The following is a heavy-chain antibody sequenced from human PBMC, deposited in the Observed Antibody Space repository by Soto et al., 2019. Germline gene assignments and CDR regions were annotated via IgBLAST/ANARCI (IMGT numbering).Heavy chain of an antibody. CDR2: IYYSGST. CDR3: ARAGAPAYYYGMDV. J-gene: IGHJ6*02. D-gene: IGHD7-27*01. V-gene: IGHV4-59*08. Sequence: PSETLSLTCTVSGGSISSYYWSWIRQPPGKGLEWIGYIYYSGSTNYNPSLKSRVTISVDTSKNQFSLKLSSVTAADTAVYYCARAGAPAYYYGMDVWGQGTTVTVSS. CDR1: GGSISSYY.